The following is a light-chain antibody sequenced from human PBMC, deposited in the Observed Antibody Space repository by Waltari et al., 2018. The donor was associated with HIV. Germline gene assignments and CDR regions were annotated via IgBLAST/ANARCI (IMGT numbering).Light chain of an antibody. CDR2: RDN. Sequence: SYELTQPLSVSVALGQTAKITCGGNNIASQNVHWYQQRPGQAPVLVIYRDNIRPSGIPERFSGSNSGNTAILSISRVQADDEGDYYCQVWDSSTGVFGGGTNLTVL. CDR1: NIASQN. J-gene: IGLJ3*02. V-gene: IGLV3-9*01. CDR3: QVWDSSTGV.